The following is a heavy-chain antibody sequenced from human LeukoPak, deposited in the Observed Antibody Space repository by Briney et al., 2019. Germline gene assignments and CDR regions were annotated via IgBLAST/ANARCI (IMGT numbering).Heavy chain of an antibody. CDR3: AKGGSYQYSDY. CDR2: ISGSGDTK. J-gene: IGHJ4*02. D-gene: IGHD3-16*02. CDR1: GFTFSSYA. V-gene: IGHV3-23*01. Sequence: QPGGSLRLSCGVSGFTFSSYAMSWVRQAPGEGLKWVSSISGSGDTKYYADPVEGRFTISRDNSKNTLYLQMSSLRVEDTAVYYCAKGGSYQYSDYWGQGSLVTVSS.